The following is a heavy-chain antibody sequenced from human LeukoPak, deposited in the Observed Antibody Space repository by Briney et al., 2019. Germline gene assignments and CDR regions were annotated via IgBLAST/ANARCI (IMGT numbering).Heavy chain of an antibody. D-gene: IGHD3-10*01. CDR1: GGTFSSYP. J-gene: IGHJ3*02. CDR2: IIPMFDTA. V-gene: IGHV1-69*06. CDR3: ARARSGPYGSGSLDAFDI. Sequence: SVKVSCKASGGTFSSYPISWVRQAPGQGLEWMGGIIPMFDTADFAQKFQGRVTITADTSTSTAYMQLSSLRSEDTAVYYCARARSGPYGSGSLDAFDICGQGTMVTVSS.